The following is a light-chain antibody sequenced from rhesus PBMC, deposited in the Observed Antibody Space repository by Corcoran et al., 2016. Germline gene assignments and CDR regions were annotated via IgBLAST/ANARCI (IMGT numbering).Light chain of an antibody. J-gene: IGKJ4*01. V-gene: IGKV1-28*03. CDR1: QGISSY. CDR2: DAS. CDR3: LQHNSYPLT. Sequence: DIQMTQSPSSLSASVGDTVTITCRASQGISSYLNWFQQKPGKAPKLLIYDASSLESGVPSRFSGSGSRTDFTLTIRSLQPEDFTAYYCLQHNSYPLTFGGGTKVEIK.